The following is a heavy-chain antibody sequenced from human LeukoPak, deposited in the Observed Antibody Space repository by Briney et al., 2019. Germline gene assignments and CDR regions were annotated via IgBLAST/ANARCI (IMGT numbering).Heavy chain of an antibody. CDR1: GGAFRGFY. Sequence: SETLSLTFAVYGGAFRGFYWSWIPQPPGKGREWIGEINHMGRTNYNPSLKSRVTISVDTSKNQFSLKLSSVTAADTAVYYCARTLGSDYDRFYYYYGMDVWGQGTTVTVSS. D-gene: IGHD5-12*01. CDR3: ARTLGSDYDRFYYYYGMDV. CDR2: INHMGRT. V-gene: IGHV4-34*01. J-gene: IGHJ6*02.